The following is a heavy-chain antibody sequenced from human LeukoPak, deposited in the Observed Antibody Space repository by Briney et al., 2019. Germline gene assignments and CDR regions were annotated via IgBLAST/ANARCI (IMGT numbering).Heavy chain of an antibody. CDR2: IWYDGSNK. D-gene: IGHD2-2*01. V-gene: IGHV3-33*01. CDR3: ARGICSSTSCPLGY. Sequence: GGSLRLSCAASGFTFSSYGMHWVRQAPGKGLEWVAVIWYDGSNKYYADSVKGRFTISRDNSKNTLYLQMNSLRAEDTAVYYCARGICSSTSCPLGYWGQGTLVTVSS. CDR1: GFTFSSYG. J-gene: IGHJ4*02.